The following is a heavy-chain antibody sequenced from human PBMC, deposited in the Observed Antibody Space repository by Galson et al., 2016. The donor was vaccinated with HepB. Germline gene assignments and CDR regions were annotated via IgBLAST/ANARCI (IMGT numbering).Heavy chain of an antibody. V-gene: IGHV3-48*02. D-gene: IGHD2-8*02. CDR1: GFTLTNYG. Sequence: SLRLSCAASGFTLTNYGMNWVRQAPGKGLEWVSYIRSTTSTIYYANSVKGRSTISRDDADNSLYLQMNSLRDEDTAVYYCARDLVRSAFDMWGQGTMVTVSS. J-gene: IGHJ3*02. CDR3: ARDLVRSAFDM. CDR2: IRSTTSTI.